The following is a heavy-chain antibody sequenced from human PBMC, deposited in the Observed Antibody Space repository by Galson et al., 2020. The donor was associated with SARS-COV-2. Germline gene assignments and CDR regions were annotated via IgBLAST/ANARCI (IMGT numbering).Heavy chain of an antibody. CDR2: IIPIFGTA. CDR1: GGTFSSYA. D-gene: IGHD3-9*01. Sequence: SVKVSCKASGGTFSSYAISWVRQAPGQGLEWMGGIIPIFGTANYAQKFQGRVTITADESTSTAYMEPSSLRSEDTAVYYCAKEALRITIFSHDGFDIWGQGTMVTVSS. V-gene: IGHV1-69*13. CDR3: AKEALRITIFSHDGFDI. J-gene: IGHJ3*02.